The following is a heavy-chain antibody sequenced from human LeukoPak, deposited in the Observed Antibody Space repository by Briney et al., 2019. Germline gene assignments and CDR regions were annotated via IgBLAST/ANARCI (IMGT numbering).Heavy chain of an antibody. CDR1: GGTFSSYA. CDR2: IIPIFGTA. D-gene: IGHD2-15*01. V-gene: IGHV1-69*05. CDR3: ARAWRAANYYYYMDV. J-gene: IGHJ6*03. Sequence: SVKVSCKASGGTFSSYAISWVRQAPGQGLEWMGMIIPIFGTANYAQKFQGRVTITTDESTSTAYMELSSLRSEDTAVYYCARAWRAANYYYYMDVWGKGTTVTVSS.